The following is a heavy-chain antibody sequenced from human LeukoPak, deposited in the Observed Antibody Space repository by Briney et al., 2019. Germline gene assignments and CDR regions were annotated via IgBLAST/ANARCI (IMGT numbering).Heavy chain of an antibody. CDR3: ARDSAKSGFDY. CDR2: ISSSSSYI. Sequence: GGSLRLSCAASGFTFSSYSMNWVRQAPGEGLEWVSSISSSSSYIYYADSVKGRFTISRDNAKNSLYLQMNSLRAEDTAVYYCARDSAKSGFDYWGQGTLVTVSS. V-gene: IGHV3-21*01. J-gene: IGHJ4*02. CDR1: GFTFSSYS. D-gene: IGHD1-26*01.